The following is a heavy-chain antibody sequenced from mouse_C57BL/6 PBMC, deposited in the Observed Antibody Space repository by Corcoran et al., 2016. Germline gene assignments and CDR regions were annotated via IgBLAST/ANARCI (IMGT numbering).Heavy chain of an antibody. CDR1: GFNIKDYN. CDR2: IDPEDGDT. D-gene: IGHD1-1*01. CDR3: TTHYYGSLGDYFDY. Sequence: EVQLQQSGAELVRPGASVKLSCTASGFNIKDYNMHWVKQRPEQGLEWIGRIDPEDGDTEYAPKFQGKATMTADTSSNTAYLQLSSLTSEDTAVYYCTTHYYGSLGDYFDYWGQGTTLTVSS. J-gene: IGHJ2*01. V-gene: IGHV14-1*01.